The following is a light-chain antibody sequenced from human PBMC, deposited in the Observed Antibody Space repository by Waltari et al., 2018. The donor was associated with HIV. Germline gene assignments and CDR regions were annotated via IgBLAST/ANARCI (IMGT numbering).Light chain of an antibody. CDR3: QQYYAVPLT. CDR2: GSF. Sequence: DIQLTQSPSSLSASIGDTVIVTCRPSQDISNSLSWFQQQPGKVPKLLVHGSFILQRGVPSRFSYSGSGTDYTLTISDLQAEDFATYFCQQYYAVPLTFGGGTRVDI. V-gene: IGKV1-NL1*01. J-gene: IGKJ4*01. CDR1: QDISNS.